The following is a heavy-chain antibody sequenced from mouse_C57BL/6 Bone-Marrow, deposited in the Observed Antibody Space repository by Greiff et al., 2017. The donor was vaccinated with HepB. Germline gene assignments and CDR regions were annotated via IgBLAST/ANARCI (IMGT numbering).Heavy chain of an antibody. D-gene: IGHD2-1*01. CDR1: GFTFSDYG. Sequence: EVQRVESGGGLVKPGGSLKLSCAASGFTFSDYGMHWVRQAPEKGLEWVAYISSGSSTIYYADTVKGRFTISRDNAKNTLFLQMTSLRSEDTAMYYCARGVYYGNPYWYFDVWGTGTTVTVSS. CDR3: ARGVYYGNPYWYFDV. CDR2: ISSGSSTI. J-gene: IGHJ1*03. V-gene: IGHV5-17*01.